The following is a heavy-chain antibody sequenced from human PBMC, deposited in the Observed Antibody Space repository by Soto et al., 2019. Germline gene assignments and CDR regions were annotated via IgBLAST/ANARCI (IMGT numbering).Heavy chain of an antibody. Sequence: QVQLQESGPGLVKPSGTLSLTCAVSGGSVSSSNWWSWVRQPPGKGLDWIGEIYHSGSTNYNPSLKSRVTISVDKSENQFSLKLSSVTAADTAVYYCARFNSGNYYEAFDIWGQGTMVTVSS. J-gene: IGHJ3*02. D-gene: IGHD1-26*01. CDR1: GGSVSSSNW. V-gene: IGHV4-4*02. CDR2: IYHSGST. CDR3: ARFNSGNYYEAFDI.